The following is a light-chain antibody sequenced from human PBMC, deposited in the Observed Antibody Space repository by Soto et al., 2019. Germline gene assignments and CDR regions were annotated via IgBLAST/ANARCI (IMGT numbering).Light chain of an antibody. Sequence: QSVLTQPPSVSGAPGQRVTISCTGSSSNIGAGYDVHWYQQLPGTAPKLLIYGNSNRPSGVPDRFSGSKSGTSASLGITGVQGEEEADYYCQAYCRSLGAGVIGGGTKLTVL. V-gene: IGLV1-40*01. CDR3: QAYCRSLGAGV. CDR1: SSNIGAGYD. J-gene: IGLJ2*01. CDR2: GNS.